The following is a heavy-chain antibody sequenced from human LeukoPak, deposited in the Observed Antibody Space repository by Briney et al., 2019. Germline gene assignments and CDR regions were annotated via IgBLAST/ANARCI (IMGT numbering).Heavy chain of an antibody. D-gene: IGHD4-17*01. J-gene: IGHJ6*03. CDR1: GFTFTSYG. CDR2: IITYNGNT. V-gene: IGHV1-18*01. CDR3: AKTTVTSEDYYYYYMDV. Sequence: ASAKVSCKASGFTFTSYGTTWVRQAPGQGLEWMGWIITYNGNTHYAQKLQGRVTLTTDTSTNTAYMELRGLRSDDTAVYYCAKTTVTSEDYYYYYMDVWGKGTTVTVSS.